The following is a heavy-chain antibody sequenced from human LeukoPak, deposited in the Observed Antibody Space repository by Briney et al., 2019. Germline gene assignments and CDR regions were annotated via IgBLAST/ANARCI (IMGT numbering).Heavy chain of an antibody. Sequence: GGSLRLSCAASEFTFTSYEMNWVRQAPGKGLEWVSTITGSGGSTYYADSVKGRFTISRDNSKNTLYLQMNSLRAEDTAIYYCARRAGAYSHPYDYWGQGTLVTVSS. CDR1: EFTFTSYE. V-gene: IGHV3-23*01. CDR2: ITGSGGST. J-gene: IGHJ4*02. D-gene: IGHD4/OR15-4a*01. CDR3: ARRAGAYSHPYDY.